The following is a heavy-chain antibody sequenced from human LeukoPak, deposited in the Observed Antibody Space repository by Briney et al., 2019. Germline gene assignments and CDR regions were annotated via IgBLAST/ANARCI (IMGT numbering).Heavy chain of an antibody. D-gene: IGHD2-15*01. CDR2: IYYSGST. CDR3: ARVSGVAATNWFDP. J-gene: IGHJ5*02. V-gene: IGHV4-59*01. CDR1: GGSISSYY. Sequence: SETLSLTCTVSGGSISSYYWSWIRQPPGKGLEWIVYIYYSGSTNYNPSLKSRVTISVDTSKNQFSLKLSSVTAADTAVYYCARVSGVAATNWFDPWGQGTLVTVSS.